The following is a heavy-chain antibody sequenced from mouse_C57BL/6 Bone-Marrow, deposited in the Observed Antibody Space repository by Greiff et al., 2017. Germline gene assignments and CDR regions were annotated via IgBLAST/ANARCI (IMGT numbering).Heavy chain of an antibody. V-gene: IGHV5-6*01. D-gene: IGHD2-4*01. CDR2: ISSGGSYT. Sequence: EVQLVESGGDLVKPGGSLKLSCAASGFTFSSYGMSWVRQTPDKRLEWVATISSGGSYTYYPDSVKGRFTISRDNAKNTLYLQMSSLKSEDTAMYYCARRGITPFADWGQGTLVTVSA. CDR3: ARRGITPFAD. CDR1: GFTFSSYG. J-gene: IGHJ3*01.